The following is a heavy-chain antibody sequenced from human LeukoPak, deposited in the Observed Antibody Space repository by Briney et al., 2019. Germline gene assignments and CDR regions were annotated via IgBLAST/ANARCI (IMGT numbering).Heavy chain of an antibody. Sequence: ASVKVSCKASGGTFSSYAISWVRQAPGQGLEWMGGIIPIFGTVNYAQKFQGRVTITADESTSTAYMELSSLRSEDTAVYYCARDEIRRFDPWGQGTLVTVSS. CDR1: GGTFSSYA. D-gene: IGHD5-24*01. J-gene: IGHJ5*02. CDR3: ARDEIRRFDP. V-gene: IGHV1-69*13. CDR2: IIPIFGTV.